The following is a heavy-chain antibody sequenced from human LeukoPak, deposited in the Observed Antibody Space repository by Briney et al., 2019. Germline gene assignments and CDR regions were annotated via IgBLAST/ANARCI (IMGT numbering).Heavy chain of an antibody. CDR2: ISCNSGTT. Sequence: PGGSVTLSCPASGFTFSSYTMLCVRQPAWRGREWVSAISCNSGTTNYAGSVKGRFTISRDNSKNTLYLQMDSQRAEDTAVYYCAKGSGINHYHWIDPWGQGTLVTVSS. CDR1: GFTFSSYT. CDR3: AKGSGINHYHWIDP. D-gene: IGHD1-14*01. J-gene: IGHJ5*02. V-gene: IGHV3-23*01.